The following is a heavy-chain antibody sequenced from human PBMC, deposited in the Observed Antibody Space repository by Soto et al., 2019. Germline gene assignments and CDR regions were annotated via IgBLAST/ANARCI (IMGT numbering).Heavy chain of an antibody. CDR1: GFSLSNARMG. CDR3: ARMGDVYNFDFDY. D-gene: IGHD3-16*01. J-gene: IGHJ4*02. V-gene: IGHV2-26*01. CDR2: IFSNDEK. Sequence: QVTLKESGPVLVKPTETLTLTCTVSGFSLSNARMGVSWIRQPPGKALEWLAHIFSNDEKSYSTSLKSRLTISKDTSKSQVVLTMTNMDPVDTATYYCARMGDVYNFDFDYWGQGTLVTVSS.